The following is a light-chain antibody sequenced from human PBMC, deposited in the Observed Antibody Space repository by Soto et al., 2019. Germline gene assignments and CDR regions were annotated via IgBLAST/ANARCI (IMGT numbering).Light chain of an antibody. V-gene: IGKV1-17*01. CDR3: LLHKSYVWT. CDR2: AAS. CDR1: QGIRND. Sequence: DIQMTHSPSSLSASVGDRVTITCRASQGIRNDLSWYQQKPGKAPKRLIYAASSLQGGVPSRFSGSGSGTEFTLTITSLQPEDFATYYCLLHKSYVWTFGQGTKVDIK. J-gene: IGKJ1*01.